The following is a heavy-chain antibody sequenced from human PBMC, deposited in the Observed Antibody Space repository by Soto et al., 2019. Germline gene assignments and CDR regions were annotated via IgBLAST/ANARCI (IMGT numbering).Heavy chain of an antibody. J-gene: IGHJ4*02. CDR1: GYTFTSYG. Sequence: GASVKVSCKASGYTFTSYGISWVRQAPGQGLEWMGWISAYNGNTNYAQKLQGRVTMTTDTSTSTAYMELRSLRSDDTAVYYCARDPGLAYCGGDCYPLTFDYWGQGTLVTSPQ. CDR2: ISAYNGNT. CDR3: ARDPGLAYCGGDCYPLTFDY. V-gene: IGHV1-18*01. D-gene: IGHD2-21*02.